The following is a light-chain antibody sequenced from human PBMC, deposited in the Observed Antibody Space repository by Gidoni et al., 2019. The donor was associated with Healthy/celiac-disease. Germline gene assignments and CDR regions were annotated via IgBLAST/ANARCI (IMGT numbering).Light chain of an antibody. CDR2: GAS. CDR1: QSVSSN. V-gene: IGKV3D-15*01. CDR3: QQYNNWPLT. Sequence: EIVMPQSPATLSVSPGERPTLSCRASQSVSSNLAWYQQKPGQAPRLLIYGASTRATGIPARFSGSGSGTEFTLTISSLQSEDFAVYYCQQYNNWPLTFGGGTKVEIK. J-gene: IGKJ4*01.